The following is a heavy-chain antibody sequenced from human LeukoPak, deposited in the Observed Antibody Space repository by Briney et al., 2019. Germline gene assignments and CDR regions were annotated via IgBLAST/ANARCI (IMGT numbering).Heavy chain of an antibody. J-gene: IGHJ4*02. Sequence: SETLSLTCSVSGDSVTSTYWSWIRQPPRKGLEWIAYGHHSESSNYNPSFRSRVTIPVDTSRNQFSLRLTSVTAADTAVYYCARESAGSLHDSTAAFHYWGQGILVIVSS. CDR3: ARESAGSLHDSTAAFHY. CDR1: GDSVTSTY. V-gene: IGHV4-59*02. CDR2: GHHSESS. D-gene: IGHD2-8*02.